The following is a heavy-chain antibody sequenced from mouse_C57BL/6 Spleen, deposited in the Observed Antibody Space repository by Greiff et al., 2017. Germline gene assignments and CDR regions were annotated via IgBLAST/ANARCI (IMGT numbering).Heavy chain of an antibody. CDR1: GYTFTDYE. CDR3: TKADYYGSRRDYFDY. CDR2: IDPETGGT. Sequence: QVQLQQSGAELVRPGASVTLSCKASGYTFTDYEMHWVKQTPVHGLEWIGAIDPETGGTAYNQKFKGKAILTADKSSSTAYMELRSLTSEDSAVYYCTKADYYGSRRDYFDYWGQGTTLTVSS. V-gene: IGHV1-15*01. D-gene: IGHD1-1*01. J-gene: IGHJ2*01.